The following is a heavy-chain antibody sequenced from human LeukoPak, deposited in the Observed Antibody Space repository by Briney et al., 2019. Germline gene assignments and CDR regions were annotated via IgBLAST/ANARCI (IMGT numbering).Heavy chain of an antibody. CDR3: AKDLPPWSYGGNPEVDY. D-gene: IGHD4-23*01. CDR2: ISYDGSNK. Sequence: GRSLRLSCAASGFTFSSYGMHWVRQAPGKGLEWVAVISYDGSNKYYADSVKGRLTISRDNSKNTLYLQMNSLRAEDTAVYYCAKDLPPWSYGGNPEVDYWGQGTLVTVSS. CDR1: GFTFSSYG. J-gene: IGHJ4*02. V-gene: IGHV3-30*18.